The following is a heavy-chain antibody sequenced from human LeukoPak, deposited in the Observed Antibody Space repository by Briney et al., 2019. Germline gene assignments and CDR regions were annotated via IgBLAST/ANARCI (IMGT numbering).Heavy chain of an antibody. CDR2: INPNSGGT. J-gene: IGHJ4*02. Sequence: GASVKVSCKASGYTFTGYYMHWVRQAPGQGPEWMGWINPNSGGTNYAQKFQGRVTMTRDASISTAYMELSRLRSDDTAVYYRARALRLGELSFRYYFDYWGQGTLVTVSS. D-gene: IGHD3-16*02. CDR1: GYTFTGYY. CDR3: ARALRLGELSFRYYFDY. V-gene: IGHV1-2*02.